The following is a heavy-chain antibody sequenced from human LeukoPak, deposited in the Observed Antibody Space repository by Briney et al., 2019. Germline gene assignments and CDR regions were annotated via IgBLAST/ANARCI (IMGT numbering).Heavy chain of an antibody. D-gene: IGHD6-13*01. CDR2: INPSGGST. J-gene: IGHJ3*02. CDR1: GYSFTNYG. Sequence: ASVKVSCKASGYSFTNYGISWVRQAPGQGLEWMGIINPSGGSTSYAQKFQGRVIMTRDTSTSTVYMELSSLRSEDTAVYYCARDLQQLVHDAFDIWGQGTMVTVSS. V-gene: IGHV1-46*01. CDR3: ARDLQQLVHDAFDI.